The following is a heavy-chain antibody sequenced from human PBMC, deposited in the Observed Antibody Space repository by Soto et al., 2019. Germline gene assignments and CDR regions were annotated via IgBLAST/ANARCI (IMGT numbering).Heavy chain of an antibody. CDR1: GGTFSSYA. V-gene: IGHV1-69*06. J-gene: IGHJ4*02. CDR3: AREGPNSGTADY. CDR2: IIPIFGTA. Sequence: QVQLVQSGAEVKKPGSSVKVSCKASGGTFSSYAISWVRQAPGQGLEWMGGIIPIFGTATYAQKFQGRVTITADNSTSTAYMELSSLRSGDTAVYYCAREGPNSGTADYWGQGTLVTVSS. D-gene: IGHD1-1*01.